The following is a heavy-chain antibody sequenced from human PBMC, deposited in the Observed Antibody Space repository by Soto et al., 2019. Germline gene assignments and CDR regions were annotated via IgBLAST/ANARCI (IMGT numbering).Heavy chain of an antibody. D-gene: IGHD6-19*01. CDR3: ARGYSSGWYNWFDP. V-gene: IGHV1-69*01. CDR1: GGTFSSYA. CDR2: IIPIFGTA. J-gene: IGHJ5*02. Sequence: QVQLVQSGAEVKKPGSSVKVSCKASGGTFSSYAISWVRQAPGQGLEWMGGIIPIFGTANYAQKFQGRVTITADESTSTAYMELSSLRSEDTAVYHCARGYSSGWYNWFDPCGQGTLVTVSS.